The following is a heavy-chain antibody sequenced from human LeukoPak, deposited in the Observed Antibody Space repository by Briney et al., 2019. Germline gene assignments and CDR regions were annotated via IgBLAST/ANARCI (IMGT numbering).Heavy chain of an antibody. J-gene: IGHJ4*02. CDR3: ARVGSGSYNFDY. CDR1: GGSISSYY. CDR2: IYYSGST. D-gene: IGHD1-26*01. Sequence: SETLSLTCTVSGGSISSYYWSWIRQPPGKGLEWIGYIYYSGSTNYNPSLKSRVTISVDTSKNQFSLKLSSVTAADTAVYYCARVGSGSYNFDYWGQGTLVTVSS. V-gene: IGHV4-59*01.